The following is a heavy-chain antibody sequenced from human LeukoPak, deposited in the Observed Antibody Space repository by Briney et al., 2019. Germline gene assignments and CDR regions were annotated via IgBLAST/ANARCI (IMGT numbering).Heavy chain of an antibody. CDR3: ARDRQVTTPDYYYYYYMDV. CDR1: GFTFSSYS. J-gene: IGHJ6*03. D-gene: IGHD4-17*01. Sequence: GGSLRLSCAASGFTFSSYSMNWVRQAPGKGLEWVSSISSSSSYIYYADSVKGRFTISRDNAKNSLYLQMNSLRAEDTAVYYCARDRQVTTPDYYYYYYMDVWGKGTTVTVSS. V-gene: IGHV3-21*01. CDR2: ISSSSSYI.